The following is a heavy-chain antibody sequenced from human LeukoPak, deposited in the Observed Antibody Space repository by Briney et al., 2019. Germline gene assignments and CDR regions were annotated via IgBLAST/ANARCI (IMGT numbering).Heavy chain of an antibody. D-gene: IGHD2-15*01. Sequence: GASVKVSCKASGYTFTGYYMHWVRQAPGQGLEWMGRINPNSGGTSYAQKFQGRVTMTRDTSISTAYMELSRLRSDDTAVYYCARTPIVVVVAATLSWFDPWGQGTLVTVSS. CDR3: ARTPIVVVVAATLSWFDP. CDR2: INPNSGGT. J-gene: IGHJ5*02. V-gene: IGHV1-2*06. CDR1: GYTFTGYY.